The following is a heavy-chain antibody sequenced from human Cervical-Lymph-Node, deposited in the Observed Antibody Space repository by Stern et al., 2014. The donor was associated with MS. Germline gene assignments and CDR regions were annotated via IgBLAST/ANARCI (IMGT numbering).Heavy chain of an antibody. CDR3: ARAMSTVTTYYYFYYGKDV. J-gene: IGHJ6*02. CDR2: ISYDGSNK. V-gene: IGHV3-30*04. D-gene: IGHD4-17*01. Sequence: VQLVESGGGVVQPGRSLRLSCAASGFTFSSYAMHWVRQAPGKGLEWVAFISYDGSNKYYADSVRGRFTISRDNAKNMLYLEMNSLRAEDSAVYYCARAMSTVTTYYYFYYGKDVWGQGTTVTVSS. CDR1: GFTFSSYA.